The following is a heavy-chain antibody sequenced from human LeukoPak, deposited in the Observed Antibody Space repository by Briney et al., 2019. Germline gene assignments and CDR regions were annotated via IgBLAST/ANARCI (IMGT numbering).Heavy chain of an antibody. Sequence: ASVTVSCTASDYTFSSYGISWVRQAPGQRPEWMGWINVDSGNTKYSEKFQDRVTITRDTSAGTAYVELSRLSSEDTAIYYCARDHRANGDFVSATTFDFWGQGTLVTVSS. CDR1: DYTFSSYG. CDR2: INVDSGNT. V-gene: IGHV1-3*01. J-gene: IGHJ4*02. CDR3: ARDHRANGDFVSATTFDF. D-gene: IGHD2/OR15-2a*01.